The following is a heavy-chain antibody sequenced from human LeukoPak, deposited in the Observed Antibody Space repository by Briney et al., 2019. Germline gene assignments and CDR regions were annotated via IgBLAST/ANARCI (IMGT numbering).Heavy chain of an antibody. D-gene: IGHD5-18*01. V-gene: IGHV1-69*04. CDR2: IIPILGIA. CDR1: GGTFSSYA. CDR3: ASEHAPVDTALYYFDY. J-gene: IGHJ4*02. Sequence: ASVKVSCKASGGTFSSYAISWVRQAPGQGLEWVGRIIPILGIANYAQKFQGRVTITADKSTSTAYMELSSLRSEDTAVYYCASEHAPVDTALYYFDYWGQGTLVTVSS.